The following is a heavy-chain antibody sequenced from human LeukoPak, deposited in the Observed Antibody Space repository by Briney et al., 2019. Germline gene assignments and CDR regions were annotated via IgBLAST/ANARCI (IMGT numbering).Heavy chain of an antibody. CDR1: GGSISSSSYY. CDR3: ARHVDTATDYFDY. Sequence: SETLSLTCTVSGGSISSSSYYWGWIRQPPGKGLEWIGSIYYSGSSYYNPSLKSRVTISVHTSKNQFSLKLSSVTAADAAVYYCARHVDTATDYFDYWGQGTLVTVSS. CDR2: IYYSGSS. V-gene: IGHV4-39*01. D-gene: IGHD5-18*01. J-gene: IGHJ4*02.